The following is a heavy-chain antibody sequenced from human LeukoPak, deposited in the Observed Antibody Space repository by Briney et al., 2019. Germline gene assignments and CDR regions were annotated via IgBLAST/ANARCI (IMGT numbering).Heavy chain of an antibody. CDR1: GLTFRNYG. D-gene: IGHD1-26*01. CDR2: IWNDGRTN. V-gene: IGHV3-33*06. CDR3: AKDRGSYWFDY. Sequence: GGSLRLSCAASGLTFRNYGMHWVRQAPGKGLEWVAIIWNDGRTNYYADSVKGRFTISRDNSKNMLYLQMNSLRVEDTAVYYCAKDRGSYWFDYWGQGTLVIVSS. J-gene: IGHJ4*02.